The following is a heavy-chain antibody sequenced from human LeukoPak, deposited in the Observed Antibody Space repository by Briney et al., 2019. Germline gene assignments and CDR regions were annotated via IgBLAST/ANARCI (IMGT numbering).Heavy chain of an antibody. CDR3: AKDVDYYGSGSYYRAQDY. J-gene: IGHJ4*02. D-gene: IGHD3-10*01. V-gene: IGHV3-23*03. CDR2: LYSDGST. CDR1: GFTFSSYA. Sequence: PGGSLRLSCAASGFTFSSYAMSWVRQAPGKGLEWASVLYSDGSTYYADSVKGRFTISRDNSKNTLYLQMNSLRAEDTAVYYCAKDVDYYGSGSYYRAQDYWGQGTLVTVSS.